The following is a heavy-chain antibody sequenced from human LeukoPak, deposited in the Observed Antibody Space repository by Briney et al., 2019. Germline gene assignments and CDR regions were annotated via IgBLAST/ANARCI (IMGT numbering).Heavy chain of an antibody. Sequence: GASVKVSCKASGYTFTSYDINWVRQATGQGLEWMGWMNPNSGNTGYAQKFQGRVTITRNTSIGTAYMELSSLRSEDTAVYYCARVFVGGSGSYYMGYYYYYYMDVWGKGTTVTVSS. D-gene: IGHD3-10*01. J-gene: IGHJ6*03. V-gene: IGHV1-8*03. CDR1: GYTFTSYD. CDR2: MNPNSGNT. CDR3: ARVFVGGSGSYYMGYYYYYYMDV.